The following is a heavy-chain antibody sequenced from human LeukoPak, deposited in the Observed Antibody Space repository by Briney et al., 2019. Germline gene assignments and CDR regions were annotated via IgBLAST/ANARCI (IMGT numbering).Heavy chain of an antibody. D-gene: IGHD1-26*01. Sequence: PGGSLRLSCAASGFTFSSYSMNWVRQAPGKGLEWVSSISSSSSYIYYADSVKGRFTISRDNAKNSLYLQMNSLRAEDTAVYYCAREVGLVGATPFDYWGQGTLVTVSS. J-gene: IGHJ4*02. CDR2: ISSSSSYI. CDR3: AREVGLVGATPFDY. V-gene: IGHV3-21*01. CDR1: GFTFSSYS.